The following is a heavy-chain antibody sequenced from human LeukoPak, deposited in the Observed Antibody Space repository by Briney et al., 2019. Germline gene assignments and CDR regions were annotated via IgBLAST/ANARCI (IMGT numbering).Heavy chain of an antibody. D-gene: IGHD6-13*01. CDR2: IYTSGST. Sequence: PSETLSLTCTVAGGSISSYYWSWIRQPAGKGLEWIGRIYTSGSTNYNPSLKSRVTMSVDTSKNQFSLKLSSVTAADTAVYYCARPREPSSSWGYMDVWGKGTTVTVSS. J-gene: IGHJ6*03. CDR1: GGSISSYY. V-gene: IGHV4-4*07. CDR3: ARPREPSSSWGYMDV.